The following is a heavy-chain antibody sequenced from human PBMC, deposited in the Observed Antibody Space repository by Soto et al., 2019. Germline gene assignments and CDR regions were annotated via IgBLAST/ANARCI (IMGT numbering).Heavy chain of an antibody. V-gene: IGHV1-24*01. CDR1: GYTLTELS. Sequence: ASVKVSCKVSGYTLTELSMHWVRQAPGKGLEWMGGFDPEDGETIYAQKFQGRVTMTEDTSTDTAYMELSSLRSEDTAVYYCATSQRWLQSKPTDYWGLGTLVTVSS. CDR3: ATSQRWLQSKPTDY. CDR2: FDPEDGET. J-gene: IGHJ4*02. D-gene: IGHD5-12*01.